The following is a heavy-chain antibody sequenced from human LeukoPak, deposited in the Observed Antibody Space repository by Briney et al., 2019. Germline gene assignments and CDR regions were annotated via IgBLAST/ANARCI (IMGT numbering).Heavy chain of an antibody. CDR1: GASISSTNYY. CDR2: ISYSGNT. CDR3: ATRGYTYGHGWFDP. D-gene: IGHD5-18*01. J-gene: IGHJ5*02. V-gene: IGHV4-39*01. Sequence: PSETLSLTCTVSGASISSTNYYWGWIRQPPGKGLDLIGFISYSGNTYYKSSLRSRVTMSVDTSKNQFSLRLSSVTAADTAVYYCATRGYTYGHGWFDPWGPGTLVTVSP.